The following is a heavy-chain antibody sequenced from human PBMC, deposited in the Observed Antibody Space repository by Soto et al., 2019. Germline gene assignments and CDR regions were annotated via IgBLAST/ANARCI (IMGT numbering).Heavy chain of an antibody. Sequence: ASVKVSCKASGGTFSSYAISWVRQAPGQGLEWMGGIIPIFGTANYAQKFQGRVTITADESTSTAYMELSSLRSEDTAVYYCASVRITIFGVVPRRPYYYYGMDVWGQGTTVTVSS. CDR3: ASVRITIFGVVPRRPYYYYGMDV. D-gene: IGHD3-3*01. J-gene: IGHJ6*02. CDR2: IIPIFGTA. CDR1: GGTFSSYA. V-gene: IGHV1-69*13.